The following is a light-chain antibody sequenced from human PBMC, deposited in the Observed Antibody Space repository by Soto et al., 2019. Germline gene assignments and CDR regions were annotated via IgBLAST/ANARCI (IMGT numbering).Light chain of an antibody. CDR2: DAS. Sequence: EIVLTQSPATLSLSPGQRGTLSCRASQSISRYLAWYQQKPGQAPRLLIYDASNRATGIPARFSGSGSGTDFMLTIRRLETEDFAVHYCQQRSNWPLTFGGGTKVDIK. V-gene: IGKV3-11*01. CDR3: QQRSNWPLT. CDR1: QSISRY. J-gene: IGKJ4*01.